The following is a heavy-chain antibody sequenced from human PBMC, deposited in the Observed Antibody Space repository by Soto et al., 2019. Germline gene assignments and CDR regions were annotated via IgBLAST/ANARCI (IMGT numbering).Heavy chain of an antibody. V-gene: IGHV1-69*06. CDR2: IIPIFGTA. J-gene: IGHJ6*02. D-gene: IGHD6-6*01. Sequence: QVQLVQSGAEVKKPGSSVKVSCKASGGTFSSYAISWVRQAPGQGLEWMGGIIPIFGTANYAQKFQGRVTITADKSTSTAYMELSSLRSEDTAVYYCARGLAARPRYYYSGMDVWGQGTTVTVSS. CDR3: ARGLAARPRYYYSGMDV. CDR1: GGTFSSYA.